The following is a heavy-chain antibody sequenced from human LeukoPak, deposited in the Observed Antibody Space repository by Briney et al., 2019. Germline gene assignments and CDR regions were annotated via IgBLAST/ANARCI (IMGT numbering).Heavy chain of an antibody. J-gene: IGHJ4*02. V-gene: IGHV3-7*01. Sequence: PGGSLRLSCAASGFTFSRYWMSWVRQAPGKGLEWVAKIKQDGSERYYVHSVEGRFTISRDNAKNSLYLQMNSLRADDTAVYYCAKGGVATTTVDYWGRGTLVTVSS. CDR2: IKQDGSER. CDR1: GFTFSRYW. CDR3: AKGGVATTTVDY. D-gene: IGHD5-12*01.